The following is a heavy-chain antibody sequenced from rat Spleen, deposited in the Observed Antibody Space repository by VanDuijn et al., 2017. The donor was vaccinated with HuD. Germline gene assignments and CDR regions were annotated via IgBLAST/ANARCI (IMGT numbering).Heavy chain of an antibody. CDR3: TRWDY. CDR2: IWGDGST. V-gene: IGHV2-1*01. J-gene: IGHJ2*01. Sequence: QVQLKESGPGLVQPSQTLSLTCTVSGFSLTSNSVHWVRQPPGKGLEWMGGIWGDGSTDYNSALKSRLSISRDTSKSQVFLKMNSLQTDETAIYFCTRWDYWGQGVMVTVSS. CDR1: GFSLTSNS.